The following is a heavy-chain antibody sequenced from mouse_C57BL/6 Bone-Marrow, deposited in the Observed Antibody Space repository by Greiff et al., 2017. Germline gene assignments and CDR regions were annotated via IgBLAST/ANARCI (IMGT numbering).Heavy chain of an antibody. D-gene: IGHD2-3*01. J-gene: IGHJ3*01. CDR1: GFTFSDYY. CDR3: ARIFLCGFAY. V-gene: IGHV5-16*01. CDR2: INYDGSST. Sequence: EVKLMESEGGLVQPGSSMKLSCTASGFTFSDYYMAWVRQVPEKGLEWVANINYDGSSTYYLDSLKSRFIISRDNAKNILYLQMSSLKSEYTATYYCARIFLCGFAYWGQGTLVTVSA.